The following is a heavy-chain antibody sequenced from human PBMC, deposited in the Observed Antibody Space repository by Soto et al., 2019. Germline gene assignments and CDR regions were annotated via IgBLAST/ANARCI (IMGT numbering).Heavy chain of an antibody. CDR2: IYYSGST. Sequence: SETLSLTCTVSGGSISSYYWSWIRQPPGKGLEWIGYIYYSGSTNYNPSLKSRVTISVDTSKNQFSLKLSSVTAADTAVYYCARDRGGSGYCSGGSCYPGNWFDPWGQGTLVTVS. CDR3: ARDRGGSGYCSGGSCYPGNWFDP. D-gene: IGHD2-15*01. V-gene: IGHV4-59*12. CDR1: GGSISSYY. J-gene: IGHJ5*02.